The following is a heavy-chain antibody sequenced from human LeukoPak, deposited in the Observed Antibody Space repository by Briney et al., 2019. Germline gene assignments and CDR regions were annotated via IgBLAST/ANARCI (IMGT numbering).Heavy chain of an antibody. J-gene: IGHJ6*03. D-gene: IGHD3-16*01. CDR2: ISESGST. CDR1: GGSISSYN. Sequence: PSETLSLTCTVSGGSISSYNWNWIRQPPGKGLEWIGYISESGSTNYNSSLENRVTLSLDTSKNEISLNLRSATVADTPAYFCVRQDAWGKYPPPYYMDVWGKGTTVIVS. CDR3: VRQDAWGKYPPPYYMDV. V-gene: IGHV4-59*08.